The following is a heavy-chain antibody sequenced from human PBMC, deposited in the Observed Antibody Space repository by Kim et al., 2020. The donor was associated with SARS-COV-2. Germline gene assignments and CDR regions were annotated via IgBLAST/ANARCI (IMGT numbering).Heavy chain of an antibody. J-gene: IGHJ6*02. CDR2: IIPILGIA. V-gene: IGHV1-69*04. CDR1: GGTFSSYA. CDR3: ARDWDRITIFGVVPHYYYYYGMDV. Sequence: SVKVSCKASGGTFSSYAISWVRQAPGQGLEWMGRIIPILGIANYAQKFQGRVTITADKSTSTAYMELSSLRSEDTAVYYCARDWDRITIFGVVPHYYYYYGMDVWGQGTTVTVSS. D-gene: IGHD3-3*01.